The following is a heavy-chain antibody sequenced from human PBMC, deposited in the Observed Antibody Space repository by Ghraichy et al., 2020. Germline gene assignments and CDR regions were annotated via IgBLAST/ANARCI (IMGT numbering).Heavy chain of an antibody. D-gene: IGHD2-15*01. V-gene: IGHV1-69*13. CDR1: GATFSSYA. CDR3: ARDGHVVVVAGLGYGMDV. Sequence: SVKVSCKASGATFSSYAISWVRQAPGQGLEWMGGIIPIFGTANYAQKFQGRVTITADESTSTAYMELSSLRSEDTAVYYCARDGHVVVVAGLGYGMDVWGQGTTVTVSS. CDR2: IIPIFGTA. J-gene: IGHJ6*02.